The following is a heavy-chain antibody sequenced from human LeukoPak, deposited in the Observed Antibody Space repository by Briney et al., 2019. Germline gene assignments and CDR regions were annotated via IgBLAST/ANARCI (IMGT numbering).Heavy chain of an antibody. J-gene: IGHJ5*02. D-gene: IGHD3-10*01. CDR1: GYTLTELS. CDR2: FDPEDGET. V-gene: IGHV1-24*01. CDR3: ATERGNYYGSGSYSWWFDP. Sequence: ASVKVSCEVSGYTLTELSMHWVRQAPGKGLEWMGGFDPEDGETIYAQKYQGRVTMTEDTSTDTAYMELSSLRSEDTAVYYCATERGNYYGSGSYSWWFDPWGQGTLVTVSS.